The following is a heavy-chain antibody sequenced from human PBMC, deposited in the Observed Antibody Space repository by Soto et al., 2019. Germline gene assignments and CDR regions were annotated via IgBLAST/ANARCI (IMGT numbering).Heavy chain of an antibody. Sequence: PSETLSLTCTVSCGSISSSSYYWGWIRQPPGKGLEWIGSIYYSGSTYYNPSLKSRVTISVDTSKNQFSLKLSSVTAADTAVYYCASYTDYYGSGSRDYYYYGMDVWGQGTTVTVSS. D-gene: IGHD3-10*01. CDR1: CGSISSSSYY. V-gene: IGHV4-39*01. CDR2: IYYSGST. CDR3: ASYTDYYGSGSRDYYYYGMDV. J-gene: IGHJ6*02.